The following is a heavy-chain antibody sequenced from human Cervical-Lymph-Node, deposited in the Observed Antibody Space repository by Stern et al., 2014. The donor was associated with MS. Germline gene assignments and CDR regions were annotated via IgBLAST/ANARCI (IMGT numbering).Heavy chain of an antibody. CDR1: GFSFSDYG. J-gene: IGHJ4*02. CDR2: ISYDGTRK. CDR3: AKDLGGNAFDY. V-gene: IGHV3-30*04. Sequence: MQLVESGGGVVQPGTSLRLSCTASGFSFSDYGIHWVRQAPGQALEWVAAISYDGTRKYYAESVKGRVTISRDNSKNTLSLQMNSLRSDDTAVYYCAKDLGGNAFDYWGQGTLVTVSS. D-gene: IGHD4-23*01.